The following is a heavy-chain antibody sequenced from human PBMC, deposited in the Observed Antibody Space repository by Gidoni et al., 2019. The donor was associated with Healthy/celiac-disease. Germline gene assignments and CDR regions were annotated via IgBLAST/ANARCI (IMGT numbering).Heavy chain of an antibody. CDR1: GYSLSSGSY. D-gene: IGHD2-15*01. CDR2: IYHSGST. Sequence: QVQLQESGPGLVKPSETLSLTCAVSGYSLSSGSYWGWIRQSPGKGLEWIGNIYHSGSTYYNAALKRRVTISVDTSKNQFSLKLRSVTAADTAVYYCAKVVGGTPPGVGYFEYWGQGTLVTVSS. V-gene: IGHV4-38-2*01. J-gene: IGHJ4*02. CDR3: AKVVGGTPPGVGYFEY.